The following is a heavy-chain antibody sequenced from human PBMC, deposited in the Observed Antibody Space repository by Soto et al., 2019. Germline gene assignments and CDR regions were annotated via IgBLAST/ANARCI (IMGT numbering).Heavy chain of an antibody. V-gene: IGHV4-39*01. CDR2: IYYSGST. CDR1: GGSISSSSYY. D-gene: IGHD6-19*01. CDR3: ASQGRDSSGWYVGWFDP. Sequence: TLSLPCTVSGGSISSSSYYWGWIRQPPGKGLEWIGSIYYSGSTYYNPSLKSRLTISVDTSKNQFSLKLSSVTAADTAVYYCASQGRDSSGWYVGWFDPWGQGTLVTVSS. J-gene: IGHJ5*02.